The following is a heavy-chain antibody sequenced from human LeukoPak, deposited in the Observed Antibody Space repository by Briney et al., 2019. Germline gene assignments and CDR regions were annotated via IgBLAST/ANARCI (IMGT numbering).Heavy chain of an antibody. CDR1: GFTFSSYG. D-gene: IGHD6-13*01. V-gene: IGHV3-30*02. Sequence: GGSLRLSCAASGFTFSSYGMHWVRQAPGKGLEWVAFIRYDGSNKYYADSVKGRFTISRENSKNTLYLKMNSLRAEDTAVYYCAKDIPGIAAAGTSWGYFDLWGRGTLVTVSS. CDR2: IRYDGSNK. CDR3: AKDIPGIAAAGTSWGYFDL. J-gene: IGHJ2*01.